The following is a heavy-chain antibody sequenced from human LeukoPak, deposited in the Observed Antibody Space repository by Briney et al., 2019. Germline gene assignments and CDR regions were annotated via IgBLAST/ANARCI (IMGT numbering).Heavy chain of an antibody. Sequence: SETLSLTCAVSGGSISSGGYSWSWIRQPPGKGLEWIGYIYHSGSTYYNPSLKSRVTISVDRSKNQFSLKLSSVTAADTAVYYCARSRGYSYGTLDYWGQGTLVTVSS. V-gene: IGHV4-30-2*01. D-gene: IGHD5-18*01. CDR3: ARSRGYSYGTLDY. J-gene: IGHJ4*02. CDR1: GGSISSGGYS. CDR2: IYHSGST.